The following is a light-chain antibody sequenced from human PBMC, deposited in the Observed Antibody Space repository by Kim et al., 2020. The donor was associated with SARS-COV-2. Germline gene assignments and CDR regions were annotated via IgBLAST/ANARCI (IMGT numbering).Light chain of an antibody. CDR2: YDS. Sequence: SYELTQPPSMSVAPGETATITCEGDKVVSKSVHWYQQQPGQAPVVVIYYDSDRPSGIPERFSASNSGNTATLTISRVEAGDEADYYCHVWDSRSEKQVFGGGTQLTVL. CDR1: KVVSKS. V-gene: IGLV3-21*01. CDR3: HVWDSRSEKQV. J-gene: IGLJ3*02.